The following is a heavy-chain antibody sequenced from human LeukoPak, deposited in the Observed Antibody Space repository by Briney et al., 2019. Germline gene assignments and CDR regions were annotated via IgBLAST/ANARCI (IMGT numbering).Heavy chain of an antibody. CDR2: INHSGST. D-gene: IGHD6-19*01. Sequence: SETLSLTCTVSGGSISSSSYYWGWIRQPPGKGLEWIGEINHSGSTNYNPSLKSRVTISVDTSKNQFSLKLSSVTAADTAVYYCARGHSSGWYLFDYWGQGTLVTVSS. CDR1: GGSISSSSYY. V-gene: IGHV4-39*07. J-gene: IGHJ4*02. CDR3: ARGHSSGWYLFDY.